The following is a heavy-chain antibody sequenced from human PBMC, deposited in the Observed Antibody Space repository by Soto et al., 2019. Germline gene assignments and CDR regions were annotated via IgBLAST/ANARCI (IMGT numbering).Heavy chain of an antibody. J-gene: IGHJ6*03. D-gene: IGHD1-20*01. CDR3: ARHDYNLYCIDV. CDR2: IYYSGST. Sequence: SVTLSLTCTVSGGSISSCGYYWSWIRQHPGKGLEWIGYIYYSGSTYYNPSLKSRVTMSVDTSKNQFSLNLSSVAAADTAVYYGARHDYNLYCIDVWGKGTTDTVSS. CDR1: GGSISSCGYY. V-gene: IGHV4-39*01.